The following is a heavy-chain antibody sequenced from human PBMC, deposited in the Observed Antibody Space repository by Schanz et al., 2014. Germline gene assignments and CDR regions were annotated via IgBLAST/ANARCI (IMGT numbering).Heavy chain of an antibody. V-gene: IGHV3-23*04. J-gene: IGHJ6*02. Sequence: EVQLVESGGGLVQPGESLRLSCAASGFAFSSFALSWVRQSPGKGLEWVSAISANDYDTYYAPSVKGRFTTSRDNSKNTMYLQMNSLRAEDTAVYYCVKDLQRELLRDDHYYGMDVWGQGTTVTVSS. CDR1: GFAFSSFA. D-gene: IGHD1-26*01. CDR2: ISANDYDT. CDR3: VKDLQRELLRDDHYYGMDV.